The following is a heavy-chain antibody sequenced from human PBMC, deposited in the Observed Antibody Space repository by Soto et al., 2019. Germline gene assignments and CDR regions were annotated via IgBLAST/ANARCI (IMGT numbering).Heavy chain of an antibody. J-gene: IGHJ4*02. D-gene: IGHD3-22*01. CDR3: ASGSYDASGYFDY. CDR2: ITPFNGNT. CDR1: LKTFTYLY. Sequence: AGWVXVSFKGSLKTFTYLYRHVLRQAPGQALDCMGWITPFNGNTKYAQKFQDRVTFTGDRSLNTAYMELSRLRSDDTAMFYCASGSYDASGYFDYWGQGTLVTVSS. V-gene: IGHV1-45*02.